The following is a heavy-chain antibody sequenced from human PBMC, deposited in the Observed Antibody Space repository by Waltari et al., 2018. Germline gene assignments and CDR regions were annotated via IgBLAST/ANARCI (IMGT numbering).Heavy chain of an antibody. CDR2: ISYDGSNK. CDR1: GFTFSSYA. J-gene: IGHJ4*02. CDR3: AIRSSGGVFDY. V-gene: IGHV3-30*01. D-gene: IGHD6-13*01. Sequence: QVQLVESGGGVVQPGRSLRLSCAASGFTFSSYAMHWARQAPGKGLGGVAVISYDGSNKYYADAVKGRFTISRDNSKNTLYLQMNSLRAEDTAVYYCAIRSSGGVFDYWGQGTLVTVSS.